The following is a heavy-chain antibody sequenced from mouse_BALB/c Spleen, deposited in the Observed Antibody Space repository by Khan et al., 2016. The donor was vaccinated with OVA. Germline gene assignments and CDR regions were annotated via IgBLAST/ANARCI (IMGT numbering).Heavy chain of an antibody. J-gene: IGHJ3*01. CDR2: INYSGGT. Sequence: VQLKQSGPGLVKPSQSLSLTCTVTGYSITSDYAWNWIRQFPGNKLEWMGYINYSGGTSYLPSLKSRISITRDTSKNQFFLQLNSVTTEDSATYYCARLFAYWGQGTLVTVS. CDR3: ARLFAY. CDR1: GYSITSDYA. V-gene: IGHV3-2*02.